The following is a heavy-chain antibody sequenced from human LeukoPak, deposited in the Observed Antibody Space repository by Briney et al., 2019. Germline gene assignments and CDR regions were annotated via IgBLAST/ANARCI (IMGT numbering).Heavy chain of an antibody. CDR3: AREVRSSGWYGHYYFDY. CDR2: INAGNGNT. CDR1: GYTFTSYA. Sequence: ASVKVSCKASGYTFTSYAMHWVRQAPGQRLEWMGWINAGNGNTKYSQEFQGRVTITRDTSASTAYMELSSLRSEDMAVYYCAREVRSSGWYGHYYFDYWGQGTLVTVSS. V-gene: IGHV1-3*03. D-gene: IGHD6-19*01. J-gene: IGHJ4*02.